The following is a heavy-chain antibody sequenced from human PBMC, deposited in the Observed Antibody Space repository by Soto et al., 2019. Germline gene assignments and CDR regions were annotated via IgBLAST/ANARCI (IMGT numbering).Heavy chain of an antibody. CDR1: GGTLSSYA. V-gene: IGHV1-69*05. J-gene: IGHJ4*02. D-gene: IGHD5-18*01. CDR2: IIPIFGTA. CDR3: ATGIYSYGDINDY. Sequence: GASVKVSCKASGGTLSSYAISWVRQAPGQGLEWMGGIIPIFGTANYAQKFQGRVTITSDESTSTAYMELSSLRTEDTFVYYCATGIYSYGDINDYWGQGTLVTVSS.